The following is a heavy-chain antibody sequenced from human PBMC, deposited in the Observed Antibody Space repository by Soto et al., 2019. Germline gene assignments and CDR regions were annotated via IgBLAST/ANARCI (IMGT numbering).Heavy chain of an antibody. D-gene: IGHD6-13*01. V-gene: IGHV3-30*03. CDR3: AQRRAGSSWYDRDT. Sequence: QVHLVESGGGVVQPGRSLRLSCAASGFTFSSYGMQWVRQAPGKGLEWVAVLSNDGSTQYYADAVKGRFTVSRDNSKSTLYLEMNSLRPDDTTVCFCAQRRAGSSWYDRDTRGHATLVAVSS. CDR1: GFTFSSYG. J-gene: IGHJ4*01. CDR2: LSNDGSTQ.